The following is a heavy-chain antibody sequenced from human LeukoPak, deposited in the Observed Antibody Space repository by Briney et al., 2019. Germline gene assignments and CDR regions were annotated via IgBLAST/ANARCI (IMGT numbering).Heavy chain of an antibody. J-gene: IGHJ4*02. CDR2: IYDTGIT. V-gene: IGHV4-39*01. D-gene: IGHD5-24*01. Sequence: AETLTLTCTVSVGSINSSSYYWGPIRQPPGKGLEWIGIIYDTGITYYISSLKSLVTISVDTSKTQFSLKVSPMTAADTAVYCSASHTNGNYRYYFDYWGQGTLVTVSS. CDR3: ASHTNGNYRYYFDY. CDR1: VGSINSSSYY.